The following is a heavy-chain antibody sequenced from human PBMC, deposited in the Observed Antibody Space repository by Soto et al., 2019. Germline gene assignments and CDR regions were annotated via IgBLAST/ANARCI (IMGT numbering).Heavy chain of an antibody. V-gene: IGHV3-30*18. CDR2: ISYDGSNK. J-gene: IGHJ6*02. CDR1: GFTFSSYG. D-gene: IGHD2-2*01. CDR3: AKDSDISSTNFGVYYYYGMDV. Sequence: GGSLRLSCAASGFTFSSYGMHWVRQAPGKGLEWVAVISYDGSNKYYADSVKGRFTISRDNSKNTLYLQMNSLRAEDTAVYYCAKDSDISSTNFGVYYYYGMDVWGQGITVTVSS.